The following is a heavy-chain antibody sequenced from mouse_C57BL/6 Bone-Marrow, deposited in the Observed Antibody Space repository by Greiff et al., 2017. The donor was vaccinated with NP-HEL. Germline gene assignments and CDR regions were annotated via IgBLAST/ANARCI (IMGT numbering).Heavy chain of an antibody. Sequence: QVQLQQSGAELARPGASVKMSCKASGYTFTSYTMHWVKQRPGQGLEWIGYINPSSGYTKYNQKFKDKATLTADKSSSTAYMQLSSLTSEDSAVYYCARRLLNPDAMDYWGQGTSVTVSS. CDR1: GYTFTSYT. D-gene: IGHD3-2*02. CDR3: ARRLLNPDAMDY. J-gene: IGHJ4*01. V-gene: IGHV1-4*01. CDR2: INPSSGYT.